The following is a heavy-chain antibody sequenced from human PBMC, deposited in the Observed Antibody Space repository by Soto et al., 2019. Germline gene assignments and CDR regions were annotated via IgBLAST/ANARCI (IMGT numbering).Heavy chain of an antibody. V-gene: IGHV3-23*01. D-gene: IGHD1-7*01. Sequence: GGSLRLSCAASGFTFTTIAMSWVRQAPGKGLEWVSTISGSGPGTYYADSVKGRFTISRDNSKNTLYLQMNSLRAEDTAVYYCAKRGGGGSGTKPYYFDWWGQGTLVTVSS. CDR1: GFTFTTIA. J-gene: IGHJ4*02. CDR2: ISGSGPGT. CDR3: AKRGGGGSGTKPYYFDW.